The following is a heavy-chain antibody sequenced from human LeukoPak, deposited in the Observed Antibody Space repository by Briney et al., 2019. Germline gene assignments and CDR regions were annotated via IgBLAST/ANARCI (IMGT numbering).Heavy chain of an antibody. Sequence: SETLSLTCTVSGGSISSYYWSWIRQPPGKGLEWIGYIYYSGSTNYNPSLKSRVTISVDKSKNQFSLKLSSVTAADTAVYYCAREGSTVPWGAIDIWGQGTMVTVSS. J-gene: IGHJ3*02. D-gene: IGHD4-17*01. CDR1: GGSISSYY. V-gene: IGHV4-59*12. CDR3: AREGSTVPWGAIDI. CDR2: IYYSGST.